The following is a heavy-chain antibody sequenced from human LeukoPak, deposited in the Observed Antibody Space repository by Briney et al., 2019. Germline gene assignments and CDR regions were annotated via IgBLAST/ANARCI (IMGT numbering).Heavy chain of an antibody. CDR2: IRNKANSFTT. D-gene: IGHD5-24*01. V-gene: IGHV3-72*01. Sequence: PGGSLRLSCAASGFTFSSYSVNWVRQAPGKGLEWVGRIRNKANSFTTEYAASVRGRSTISRDDSKNSLYLQMNSLKTEDTAVYYCARGDDYNRRSFDYWGQGTLVTVSS. CDR1: GFTFSSYS. CDR3: ARGDDYNRRSFDY. J-gene: IGHJ4*02.